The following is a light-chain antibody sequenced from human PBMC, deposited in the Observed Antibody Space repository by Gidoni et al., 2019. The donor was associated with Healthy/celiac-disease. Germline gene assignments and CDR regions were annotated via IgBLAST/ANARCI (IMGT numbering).Light chain of an antibody. V-gene: IGKV3-15*01. J-gene: IGKJ2*02. Sequence: EIAMTQSPATLSGSPGERATLSCRASPSVSSNLAWYQQKPGQAPRLLIYGASTRATGIPARFSDSGSGTEFTLTISSLQSEDFAVYYCQQYNNWPPCTFGQGTKLEIK. CDR1: PSVSSN. CDR2: GAS. CDR3: QQYNNWPPCT.